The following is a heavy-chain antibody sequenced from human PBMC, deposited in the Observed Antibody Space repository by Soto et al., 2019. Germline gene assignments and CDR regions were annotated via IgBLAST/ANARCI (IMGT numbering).Heavy chain of an antibody. D-gene: IGHD7-27*01. J-gene: IGHJ4*02. CDR1: GFTFSDHH. V-gene: IGHV3-72*01. Sequence: GGSLRLSCAASGFTFSDHHMDWVRQAPGKGLEWVGRARNKAHGYTTAYAASLKGRFTIPRDDSKNSLSLQMNSLKTEDTAVYFRARLMGTSFDLWGQGTLVTVSS. CDR2: ARNKAHGYTT. CDR3: ARLMGTSFDL.